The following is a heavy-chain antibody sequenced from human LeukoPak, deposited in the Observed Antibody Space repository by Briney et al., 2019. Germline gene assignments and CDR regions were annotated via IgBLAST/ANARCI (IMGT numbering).Heavy chain of an antibody. D-gene: IGHD3-22*01. Sequence: GGSLRLSCAASGFTFDDYAMHWVRQAPGKGLEWVSLISWDGGSTYYADSVKGRFTISRDNSKNSLYLQMNSLRAEDTAVYYCARDGAYGDSSGLDYWGQGTLVTVSS. V-gene: IGHV3-43D*04. J-gene: IGHJ4*02. CDR3: ARDGAYGDSSGLDY. CDR2: ISWDGGST. CDR1: GFTFDDYA.